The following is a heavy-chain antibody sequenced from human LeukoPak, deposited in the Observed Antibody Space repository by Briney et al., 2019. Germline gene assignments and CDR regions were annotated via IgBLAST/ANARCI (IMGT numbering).Heavy chain of an antibody. Sequence: SGGSLRLSCAASGFTFSSYSMNWVRQAPGKGLEWVSSISSSSSYIYYADSVKGRFTISRDNAKNSLYLQMNSLRAEDTAVYYCARDWLDYYGSGSPSDFYGMDVWGQGTTVTVSS. J-gene: IGHJ6*02. V-gene: IGHV3-21*01. CDR1: GFTFSSYS. CDR3: ARDWLDYYGSGSPSDFYGMDV. D-gene: IGHD3-10*01. CDR2: ISSSSSYI.